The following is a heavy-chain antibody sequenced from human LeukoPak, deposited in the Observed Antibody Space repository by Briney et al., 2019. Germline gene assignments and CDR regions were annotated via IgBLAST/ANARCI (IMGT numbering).Heavy chain of an antibody. Sequence: PGGSLRLSCAASGFTFSSYSMNWVRQAPGKGLEWVSSISSSSSYIYYADSVKGRFTISRDNAKNSLYLQMNSLRAEDMAVYYCARENSSGWTSYGMDVWGQGTTVTVSS. CDR1: GFTFSSYS. CDR2: ISSSSSYI. V-gene: IGHV3-21*01. D-gene: IGHD6-19*01. CDR3: ARENSSGWTSYGMDV. J-gene: IGHJ6*02.